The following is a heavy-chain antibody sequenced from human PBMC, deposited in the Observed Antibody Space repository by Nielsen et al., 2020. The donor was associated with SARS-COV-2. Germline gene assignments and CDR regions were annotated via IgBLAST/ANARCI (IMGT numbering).Heavy chain of an antibody. D-gene: IGHD3-10*01. CDR3: AKHKGED. J-gene: IGHJ4*02. V-gene: IGHV3-23*01. CDR2: ISESGGAT. Sequence: GGSLRLSCVASGFSFSNYVMNWVRQAPGKGLEWVSAISESGGATYYTDSVKGRFTISRDNSRNTLYLEMNSPRADDTAVYYCAKHKGEDWGRGTLVTVSS. CDR1: GFSFSNYV.